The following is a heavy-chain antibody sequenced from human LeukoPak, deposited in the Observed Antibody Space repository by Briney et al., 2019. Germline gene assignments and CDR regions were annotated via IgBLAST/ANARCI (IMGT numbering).Heavy chain of an antibody. D-gene: IGHD2-2*01. J-gene: IGHJ4*02. V-gene: IGHV1-18*01. CDR1: GYTFTSHG. CDR3: ARECPSSTSCYPQDY. Sequence: GASVKVSCKASGYTFTSHGISWVRQAPGQGLEWMGWISAYNGNTNYAQKLQGRVTMTTDTSTSTAYMERRSLRSDDTAVYYCARECPSSTSCYPQDYWGQGTLVTVSS. CDR2: ISAYNGNT.